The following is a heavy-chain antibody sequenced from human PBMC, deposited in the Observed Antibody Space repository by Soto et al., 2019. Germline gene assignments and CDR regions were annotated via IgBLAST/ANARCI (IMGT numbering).Heavy chain of an antibody. CDR3: ARLFRSGWYTAFDY. CDR1: GGSISSSSYY. CDR2: IYYSGST. J-gene: IGHJ4*02. D-gene: IGHD6-19*01. V-gene: IGHV4-39*01. Sequence: PSETLSLTCTVSGGSISSSSYYWGWIRQPPGKGLEWIGSIYYSGSTYYNPSFKSRVTISVDTSKNQFSLKLSSVTAADTAVYYCARLFRSGWYTAFDYWGQGTLVTVSS.